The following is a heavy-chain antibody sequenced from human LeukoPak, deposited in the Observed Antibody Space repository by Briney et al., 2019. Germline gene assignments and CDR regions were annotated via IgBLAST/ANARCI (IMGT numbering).Heavy chain of an antibody. J-gene: IGHJ4*02. CDR1: GYSFTSYW. V-gene: IGHV5-51*01. D-gene: IGHD4-23*01. CDR2: IYPGDSDT. CDR3: ARRSAGTHFDY. Sequence: GESLKISRKGSGYSFTSYWIGWVRQMPGKGLELMGIIYPGDSDTRYSPSFQGQVTISADKSISTAYLQWSSLKASETALYYCARRSAGTHFDYWGQGTLVTVSS.